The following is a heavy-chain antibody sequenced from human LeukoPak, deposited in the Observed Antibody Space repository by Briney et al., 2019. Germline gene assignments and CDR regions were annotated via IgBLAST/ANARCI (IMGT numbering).Heavy chain of an antibody. J-gene: IGHJ4*02. CDR1: GFTFSSYS. CDR2: ISSSSSYI. V-gene: IGHV3-21*01. CDR3: ATGYCSSTSCRILGY. D-gene: IGHD2-2*01. Sequence: GGSLRLSWAPSGFTFSSYSMNWVRQAPGEGLGWVSSISSSSSYIYYEDSVKGRFTIYRDNAKNSLYLQMNSLRAEDTAVYYCATGYCSSTSCRILGYWGQGTLVTVSS.